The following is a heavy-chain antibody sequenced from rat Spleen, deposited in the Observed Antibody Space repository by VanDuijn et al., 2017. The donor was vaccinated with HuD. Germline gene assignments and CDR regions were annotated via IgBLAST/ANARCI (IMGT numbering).Heavy chain of an antibody. D-gene: IGHD5-1*01. J-gene: IGHJ2*01. CDR3: ATVGPDWEFGY. CDR2: ISPSGGST. CDR1: GFTFSNYG. Sequence: EVQLVESGGGLVQPGRSLKLSCAASGFTFSNYGMHWIRQAPTKGLEWVAAISPSGGSTYHRNSVTGRFTISRDNAKSTLYLQMDSLRSEDTATYYCATVGPDWEFGYWGQGVMVTVSS. V-gene: IGHV5-19*01.